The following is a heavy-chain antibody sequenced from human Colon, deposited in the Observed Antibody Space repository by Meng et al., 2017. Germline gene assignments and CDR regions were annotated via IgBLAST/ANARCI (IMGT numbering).Heavy chain of an antibody. Sequence: QALVQESGPVLVKPAGTLSLTCAVSGGSISSTNWWSWIRQPPGKGLEGIGEISQSRSSNYNPSLKSRVTMSLDKFKSHFFLNLSSVSAADTAVYYCAREDGSIGFTPAGQWGQGTLVTVSS. CDR1: GGSISSTNW. CDR3: AREDGSIGFTPAGQ. CDR2: ISQSRSS. V-gene: IGHV4-4*02. D-gene: IGHD1-26*01. J-gene: IGHJ1*01.